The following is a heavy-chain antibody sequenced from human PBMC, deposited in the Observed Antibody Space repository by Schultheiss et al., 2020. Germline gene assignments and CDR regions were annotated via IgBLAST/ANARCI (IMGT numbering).Heavy chain of an antibody. CDR3: ASYSSGWYGDWFDP. D-gene: IGHD6-19*01. V-gene: IGHV4-61*01. J-gene: IGHJ5*02. Sequence: SETLSLTCTVSGGSVSSGSYYWSWIRQPPGKGLEWIGYIYYSGSTNYNPSLKSRVTISVDTSKNQFSLKLSSVTAADTAVYYCASYSSGWYGDWFDPWGQGTLVTVSS. CDR1: GGSVSSGSYY. CDR2: IYYSGST.